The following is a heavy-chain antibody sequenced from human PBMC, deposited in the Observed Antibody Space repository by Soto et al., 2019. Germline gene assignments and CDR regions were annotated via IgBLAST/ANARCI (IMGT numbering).Heavy chain of an antibody. CDR3: AKDLQSYGDYDYYCYGMDV. D-gene: IGHD4-17*01. V-gene: IGHV3-30*18. Sequence: QVQLVESGGGEVQPGRSLTISCAASGFTFSTYGMHWVRQTPGKGLEWVAVISYDGTNKFYSDSVKGRFTISRDNFKIPLTLQMNSLRADDTAVYSCAKDLQSYGDYDYYCYGMDVWGLGTRVTVSS. CDR1: GFTFSTYG. CDR2: ISYDGTNK. J-gene: IGHJ6*02.